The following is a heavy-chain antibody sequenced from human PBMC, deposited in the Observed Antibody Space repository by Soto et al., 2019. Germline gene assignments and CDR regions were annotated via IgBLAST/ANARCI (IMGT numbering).Heavy chain of an antibody. V-gene: IGHV4-34*01. CDR1: GGSFSGCY. CDR3: ARVRFCSSTSCTRRNYYYYMDV. Sequence: SETLSLTCAVYGGSFSGCYWSWIRQPPGKGLEWIGEINHSGSTNYNPSLKRRVTISVDTSKNQFSLRLSSVTAADKAVYYCARVRFCSSTSCTRRNYYYYMDVWGKGTTVTVSS. D-gene: IGHD2-2*01. CDR2: INHSGST. J-gene: IGHJ6*03.